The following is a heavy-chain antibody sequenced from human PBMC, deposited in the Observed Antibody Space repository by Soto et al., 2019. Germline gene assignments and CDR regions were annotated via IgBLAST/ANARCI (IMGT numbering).Heavy chain of an antibody. CDR1: GGSISSSNW. CDR3: ASVRGGYYYAMDV. Sequence: QVQLQESGPGLVKPSGTLSLTCAVSGGSISSSNWWSWVRQPPGKGLEWVGEIYHSGSTNYNTSLKSRVTISVDKSKNQFSLKLSSVTAADTAVYYCASVRGGYYYAMDVWGQGTTVTVSS. V-gene: IGHV4-4*02. J-gene: IGHJ6*02. CDR2: IYHSGST. D-gene: IGHD3-10*02.